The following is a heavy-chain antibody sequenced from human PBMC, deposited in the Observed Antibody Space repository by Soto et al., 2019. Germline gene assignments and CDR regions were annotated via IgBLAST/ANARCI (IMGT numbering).Heavy chain of an antibody. CDR2: ISYDGSNK. CDR3: AKDTEVVVTFIDY. Sequence: GGSLRLSCAASGFTFSSYGMHWVRQAPGKGLEWVAVISYDGSNKYYVDSVKGRFTISRDNSKNTLYLQMNSLRAEDTAVYYCAKDTEVVVTFIDYWGQGTLVTVSS. D-gene: IGHD3-22*01. V-gene: IGHV3-30*18. CDR1: GFTFSSYG. J-gene: IGHJ4*02.